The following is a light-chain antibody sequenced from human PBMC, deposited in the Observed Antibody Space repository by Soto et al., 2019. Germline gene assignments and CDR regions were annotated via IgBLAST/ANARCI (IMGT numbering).Light chain of an antibody. CDR1: QSVSSW. V-gene: IGKV1-5*03. J-gene: IGKJ1*01. CDR3: QQYNTYFLT. Sequence: DIQMTQSHSTLSASVGDRVTITCRASQSVSSWLAWYQQKPGKAPKVLIYKASSLQSGVTSRFSGSGFGTEFTLTISSLQPDDFAIYYCQQYNTYFLTFGQGTKVEIK. CDR2: KAS.